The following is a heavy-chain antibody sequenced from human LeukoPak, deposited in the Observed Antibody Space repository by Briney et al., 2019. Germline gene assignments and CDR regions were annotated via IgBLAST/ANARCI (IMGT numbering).Heavy chain of an antibody. Sequence: GGALRLSCAASGFTFSNAWMSWVRQAPGKGLEWVGRIKSKTDGGTTDYAAPVKGRFTISRDDSKNTLYLQMNSLKTEDTAVYYCTTVIDSSGWTDDAFDIWGQGTMVTVSS. D-gene: IGHD6-19*01. CDR3: TTVIDSSGWTDDAFDI. V-gene: IGHV3-15*01. CDR1: GFTFSNAW. J-gene: IGHJ3*02. CDR2: IKSKTDGGTT.